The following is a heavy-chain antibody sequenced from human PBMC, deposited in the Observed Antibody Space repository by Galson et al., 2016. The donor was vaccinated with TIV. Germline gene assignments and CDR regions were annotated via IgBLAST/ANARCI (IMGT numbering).Heavy chain of an antibody. J-gene: IGHJ6*04. V-gene: IGHV1-69*02. CDR3: KWVEDLDV. D-gene: IGHD6-19*01. CDR1: GGRLSTYS. Sequence: SVKVSCKASGGRLSTYSINWVRQAPGQGLEWMGRIIPIPGIADYAQKFQDRVTITADTSTSTAYMDLSSLKSEDTAVYYCKWVEDLDVWGNGTTVTVSS. CDR2: IIPIPGIA.